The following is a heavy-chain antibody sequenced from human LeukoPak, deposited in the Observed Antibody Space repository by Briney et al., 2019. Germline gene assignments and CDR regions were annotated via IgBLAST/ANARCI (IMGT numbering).Heavy chain of an antibody. V-gene: IGHV3-30*02. CDR2: IHYDGSNK. J-gene: IGHJ4*02. D-gene: IGHD2-15*01. CDR3: AKDICSGGGCSSDY. CDR1: GFTFSNYG. Sequence: PGGSLRLSCAASGFTFSNYGMHWVRQAPGKGLEWVAVIHYDGSNKYYADSVKGRFTISRDNSKNTVYLQMNSLRAEDTAIYYCAKDICSGGGCSSDYWGQGTLVTVSS.